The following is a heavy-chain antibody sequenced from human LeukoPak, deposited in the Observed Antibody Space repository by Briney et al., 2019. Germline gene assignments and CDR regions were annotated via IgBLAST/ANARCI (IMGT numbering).Heavy chain of an antibody. CDR2: IIPIFGTA. Sequence: ASVKVSCKASGGTFSSYAISWVRQAPGQGLEWMGGIIPIFGTANYAQKFQGRVTITADESTSTAYMELSSLRSEDTAVYYCAAATSYSSGWYGGSFDYWGQGTLVTVSS. V-gene: IGHV1-69*13. CDR3: AAATSYSSGWYGGSFDY. CDR1: GGTFSSYA. D-gene: IGHD6-19*01. J-gene: IGHJ4*02.